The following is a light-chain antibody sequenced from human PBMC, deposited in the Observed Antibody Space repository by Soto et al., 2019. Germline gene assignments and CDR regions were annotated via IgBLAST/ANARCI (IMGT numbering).Light chain of an antibody. CDR2: AAS. J-gene: IGKJ5*01. CDR1: QAISSY. CDR3: QQINSYPLT. Sequence: DIPLTQFPSFLSASVGDRVTITCRASQAISSYLAWYQQKPGKAPNLLIYAASTLEGGVPSRFSGSGSGTEFTLTISSLQPEDFATYYCQQINSYPLTFGQGTRLDMK. V-gene: IGKV1-9*01.